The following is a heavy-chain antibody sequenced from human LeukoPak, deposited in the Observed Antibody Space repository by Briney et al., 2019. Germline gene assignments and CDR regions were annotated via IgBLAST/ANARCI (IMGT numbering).Heavy chain of an antibody. V-gene: IGHV1-69*05. CDR1: GGTFSSYA. CDR2: IIPIFGTT. Sequence: RASVKVSCKASGGTFSSYAISWVRQAPGQGLEWMGGIIPIFGTTKYAQKFQARVTITTDESTVTAYMDLSSLRSEDTSVYYCARGGGPFDYWGQGTLVTVSS. J-gene: IGHJ4*02. D-gene: IGHD4-23*01. CDR3: ARGGGPFDY.